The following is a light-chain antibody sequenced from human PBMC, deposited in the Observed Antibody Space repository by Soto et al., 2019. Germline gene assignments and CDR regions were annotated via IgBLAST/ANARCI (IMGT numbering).Light chain of an antibody. CDR3: QQYNGYRLA. CDR2: KAS. V-gene: IGKV1-5*03. Sequence: DIQMTQSPSSLSASVGDRVTFTCRASQSISNWLAWYQQKPGKAPKLLIYKASTLESGVPARFSGSGSGTEFTLTISSLQADDFAVDYCQQYNGYRLAFGGGTEVEIK. J-gene: IGKJ4*01. CDR1: QSISNW.